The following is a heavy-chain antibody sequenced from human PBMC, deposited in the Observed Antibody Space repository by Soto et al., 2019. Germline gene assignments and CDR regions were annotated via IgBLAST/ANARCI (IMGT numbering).Heavy chain of an antibody. J-gene: IGHJ4*02. V-gene: IGHV4-59*01. CDR3: ARGGFRYYFDY. CDR2: IYYSGST. CDR1: GGSISIYY. D-gene: IGHD2-21*01. Sequence: SETLSLTCTVSGGSISIYYWSWIRQPPGKGLEWIGYIYYSGSTNYNPSLKSRVTISVDTSKNQFSLKLSSVTAADTAVYYCARGGFRYYFDYWGQGTLVTVSS.